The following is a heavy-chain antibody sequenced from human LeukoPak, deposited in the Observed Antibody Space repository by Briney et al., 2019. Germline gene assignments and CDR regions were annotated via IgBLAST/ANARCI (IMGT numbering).Heavy chain of an antibody. CDR3: ARALVVYYYYMDV. CDR2: ISSSVSSI. CDR1: GFTFTDYY. Sequence: AGGSLRLSCAASGFTFTDYYMTWIRQAPGKGLEWVSYISSSVSSIYYADSVKGRFTISRDNAKNSLYLQMNSLRAEDTAVYYCARALVVYYYYMDVWGKGTTVTVSS. J-gene: IGHJ6*03. D-gene: IGHD3-22*01. V-gene: IGHV3-11*04.